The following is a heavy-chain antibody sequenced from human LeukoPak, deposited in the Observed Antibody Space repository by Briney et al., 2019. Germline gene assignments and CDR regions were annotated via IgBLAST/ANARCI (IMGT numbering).Heavy chain of an antibody. CDR3: ARLDSSSWYKGYFQH. Sequence: GESLKISCKGSGYDFTSYWIGWVRQMPGKGLEWMGIIYPGDSDTRYSPSFQGQVTISAAKSISTAYLQWSNLKASDSAMYYCARLDSSSWYKGYFQHWGQGTLVTVSS. CDR1: GYDFTSYW. V-gene: IGHV5-51*01. J-gene: IGHJ1*01. CDR2: IYPGDSDT. D-gene: IGHD6-13*01.